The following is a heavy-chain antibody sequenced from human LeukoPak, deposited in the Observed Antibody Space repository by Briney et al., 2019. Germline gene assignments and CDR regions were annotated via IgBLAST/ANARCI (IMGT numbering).Heavy chain of an antibody. CDR3: AKKSVADVPPLR. V-gene: IGHV3-23*01. CDR2: VTGSGGST. Sequence: GGSLRLSCAASGFTFSSYAMSWVRQAPGKGLEWVSGVTGSGGSTYYADSVKGRFTISRDNSKNTLYLQMNSLRAEDTAVYYCAKKSVADVPPLRWGQGTLVTVSS. CDR1: GFTFSSYA. J-gene: IGHJ4*02. D-gene: IGHD6-19*01.